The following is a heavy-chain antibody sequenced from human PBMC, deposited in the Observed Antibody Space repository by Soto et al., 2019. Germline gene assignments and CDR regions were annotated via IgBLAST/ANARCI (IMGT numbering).Heavy chain of an antibody. J-gene: IGHJ4*02. V-gene: IGHV1-69*06. CDR3: AGRCDGTNCLAHFDY. CDR2: IIPIFGTP. CDR1: GGTFNNYV. Sequence: SVKVSCKASGGTFNNYVINWVRQAPGQGLEWMAGIIPIFGTPNYAQKFQGRVTITADKSTSTAYMELNSLRSEDTAVYYCAGRCDGTNCLAHFDYWGQGXLVTVYS. D-gene: IGHD2-2*01.